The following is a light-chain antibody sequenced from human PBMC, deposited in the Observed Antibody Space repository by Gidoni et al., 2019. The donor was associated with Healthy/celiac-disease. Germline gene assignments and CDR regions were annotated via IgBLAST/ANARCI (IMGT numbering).Light chain of an antibody. V-gene: IGKV3-11*01. J-gene: IGKJ1*01. Sequence: EMVWTKSHATLSLSPGERATLSCRASQSVSSYLAWYQQKPGQAPRLLIYDASNRATGIPARFSGSGSGTDFTLTISSLEPEDFAVYYCQQRSNWPPWTFGQGTKVEIK. CDR2: DAS. CDR1: QSVSSY. CDR3: QQRSNWPPWT.